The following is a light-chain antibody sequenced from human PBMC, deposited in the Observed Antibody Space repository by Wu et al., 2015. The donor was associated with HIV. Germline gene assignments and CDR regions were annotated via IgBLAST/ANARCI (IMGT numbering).Light chain of an antibody. CDR1: QSISSN. CDR3: QQHNNWPPT. Sequence: IVMTQSPATLSVSPEERATLSCRASQSISSNLAWYQQKPGQAPRLLIYGASTRATGIPVRFSGSGSGTEFTLTIDNIESDDFALYLCQQHNNWPPTFGPGTKVGLK. V-gene: IGKV3-15*01. CDR2: GAS. J-gene: IGKJ3*01.